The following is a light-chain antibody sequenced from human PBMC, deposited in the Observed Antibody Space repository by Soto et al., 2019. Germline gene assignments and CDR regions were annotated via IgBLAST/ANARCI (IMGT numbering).Light chain of an antibody. CDR3: QQYNAFSSSVT. CDR1: QNINDW. V-gene: IGKV1-5*01. J-gene: IGKJ3*01. CDR2: DAS. Sequence: DIQMTQSPSTLSTSVGDRVTITCRASQNINDWLAWYQQKPGKAPKLLIYDASSLQSGVPSRFSGSGSGTEFTLTISSLQPEDFATYYCQQYNAFSSSVTFGPGTKVEIK.